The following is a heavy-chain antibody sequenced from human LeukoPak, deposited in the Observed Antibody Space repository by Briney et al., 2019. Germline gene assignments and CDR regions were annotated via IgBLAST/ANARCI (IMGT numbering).Heavy chain of an antibody. CDR2: IIPIFGTA. Sequence: SVKVSCKASGYTFTGYYMHWVRQAPGQGLEWMGGIIPIFGTANYAQKFQGRVTITADEFTSTAYMELSSLRSEDTAVYYCALVRGVDYYYYMDVWGKGTTVTVSS. V-gene: IGHV1-69*13. D-gene: IGHD3-10*01. J-gene: IGHJ6*03. CDR1: GYTFTGYY. CDR3: ALVRGVDYYYYMDV.